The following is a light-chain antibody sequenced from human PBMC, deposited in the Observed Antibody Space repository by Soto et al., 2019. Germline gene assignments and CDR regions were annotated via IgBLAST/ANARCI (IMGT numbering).Light chain of an antibody. CDR2: AAS. Sequence: DIQMTQSPSSLSASVGDRVTITCRASQSISSYLNWYQQKPGKAPKLLIYAASSLQSGVPSRFSGSGSGTDFTLTISRLQPEDFATYYCLQSYRTPHAFGPGTKVDIK. J-gene: IGKJ3*01. V-gene: IGKV1-39*01. CDR3: LQSYRTPHA. CDR1: QSISSY.